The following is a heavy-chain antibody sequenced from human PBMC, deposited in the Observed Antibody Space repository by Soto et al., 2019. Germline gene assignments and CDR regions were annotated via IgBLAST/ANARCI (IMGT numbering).Heavy chain of an antibody. CDR1: GFTFSSYA. V-gene: IGHV3-30-3*01. CDR2: ISYDGSNK. D-gene: IGHD2-15*01. CDR3: AFPNGRNRRFHYYYYYGMDV. J-gene: IGHJ6*02. Sequence: QVQLVESGGGVVQPGRSLRLSCAASGFTFSSYAMHWVRQAPGKGLEWVAVISYDGSNKYYADSVKGRFTISRDNSKNTLYLQMNSLRAEDTAVYYCAFPNGRNRRFHYYYYYGMDVWGQGTTVTVSS.